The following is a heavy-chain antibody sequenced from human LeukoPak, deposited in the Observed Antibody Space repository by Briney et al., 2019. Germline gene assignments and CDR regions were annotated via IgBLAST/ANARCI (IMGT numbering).Heavy chain of an antibody. CDR2: IWYDGSKE. CDR1: GFTFSSSA. V-gene: IGHV3-33*01. CDR3: ARLTGWSAIDY. J-gene: IGHJ4*02. D-gene: IGHD6-19*01. Sequence: GRSLRLSCAASGFTFSSSAMNWVRHAPGKGLEWVAIIWYDGSKEYYADSVKGRFTVSRDNSMNTLYLQMNSLRAEDTAVYYCARLTGWSAIDYWGQGAQVTVSS.